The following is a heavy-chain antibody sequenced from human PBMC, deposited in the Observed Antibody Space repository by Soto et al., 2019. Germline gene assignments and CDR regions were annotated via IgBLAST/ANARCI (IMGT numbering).Heavy chain of an antibody. Sequence: QVQLVQSGAEVKKPGASVKVSCKASGYTFTGHYIHWVRQAPEQGPEWRGEIGPESGATRYAQKFQGRVTMTRDTSITTVYMELKNLSPDDTAVYYCGRGRSGQIVVFYWGQGTPVTVSS. CDR3: GRGRSGQIVVFY. D-gene: IGHD1-26*01. V-gene: IGHV1-2*02. J-gene: IGHJ4*02. CDR2: IGPESGAT. CDR1: GYTFTGHY.